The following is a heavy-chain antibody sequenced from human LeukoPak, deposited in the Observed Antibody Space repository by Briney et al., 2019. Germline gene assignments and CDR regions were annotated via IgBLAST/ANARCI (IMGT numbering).Heavy chain of an antibody. CDR3: ARGPYTDY. V-gene: IGHV3-21*01. CDR1: GFTFSSYS. J-gene: IGHJ4*02. Sequence: PGGSLRLSCAASGFTFSSYSMNWVRQAPGKGLEWVSSISSSSSNIYYADSVKGRFTISRDNAKNSLYLRMNSPRAEDTAVYYCARGPYTDYWGQGTLVTVSS. D-gene: IGHD2-2*02. CDR2: ISSSSSNI.